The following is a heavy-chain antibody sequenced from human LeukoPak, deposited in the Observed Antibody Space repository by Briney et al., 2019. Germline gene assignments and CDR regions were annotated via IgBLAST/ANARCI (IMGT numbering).Heavy chain of an antibody. V-gene: IGHV3-30-3*01. CDR1: GFTFSSYA. J-gene: IGHJ4*02. D-gene: IGHD5-24*01. CDR3: AKGMATIISPFDY. CDR2: ISSNGNVK. Sequence: PGGSLRLSCAASGFTFSSYAMHWVRQAPGKGPEWASVISSNGNVKYYIDSVKGRFTISRDNAKNSLYLQMNSLRAEDTALYYCAKGMATIISPFDYWGQGTLVTVSS.